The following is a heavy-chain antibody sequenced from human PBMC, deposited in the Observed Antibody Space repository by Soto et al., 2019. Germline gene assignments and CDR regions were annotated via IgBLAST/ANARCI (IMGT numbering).Heavy chain of an antibody. CDR2: INHSGST. D-gene: IGHD6-6*01. Sequence: SLTCAVYGGSFSGYYWSWIRQPPGKGLEWIGEINHSGSTNYNPSLKSRVTISVDTSKNQFSLKLSSVTAADTAVYYCARGLGDSSSSYFDYWGQGTQVTVSS. CDR1: GGSFSGYY. CDR3: ARGLGDSSSSYFDY. V-gene: IGHV4-34*01. J-gene: IGHJ4*02.